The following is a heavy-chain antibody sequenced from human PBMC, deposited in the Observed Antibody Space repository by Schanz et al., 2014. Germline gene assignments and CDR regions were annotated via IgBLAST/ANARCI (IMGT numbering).Heavy chain of an antibody. J-gene: IGHJ4*02. CDR3: AIIGVMVAGAGTRADY. V-gene: IGHV3-33*01. Sequence: QAQLMESGGGVVQPGTSLILSCSVSGFSLNTYGIHWFRQPAGKGLEWVAVIWNNGVTKYYADSVRGRFTVSRDSGQNSLYLQMNSLRAEDTALYYCAIIGVMVAGAGTRADYWGQGTLVTVSS. D-gene: IGHD6-19*01. CDR2: IWNNGVTK. CDR1: GFSLNTYG.